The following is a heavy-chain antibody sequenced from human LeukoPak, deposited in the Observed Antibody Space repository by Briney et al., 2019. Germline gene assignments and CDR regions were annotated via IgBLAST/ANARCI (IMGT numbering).Heavy chain of an antibody. CDR2: IYYSGST. CDR1: GGSINSYY. D-gene: IGHD7-27*01. J-gene: IGHJ2*01. Sequence: SETLSLTFTVSGGSINSYYWSWIRQPPGKGLEYIGYIYYSGSTSYNPSLKSRVTISVDTSKNQFSLKLSSVTAADTAVYYCARKPGPNWADWYFDLWGRGTLVTVSS. V-gene: IGHV4-59*01. CDR3: ARKPGPNWADWYFDL.